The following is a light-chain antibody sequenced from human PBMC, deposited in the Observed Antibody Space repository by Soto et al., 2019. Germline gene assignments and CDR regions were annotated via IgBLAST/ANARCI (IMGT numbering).Light chain of an antibody. CDR3: QQYDNLLS. V-gene: IGKV1-33*01. Sequence: DIQMTQSPSSLSASVGDRVTITCQASQDISNYLNWYQQKRGKAPKLLIYDASNLETGVPSRFSGSGFGTDFTFTISSLQPEDIATYYCQQYDNLLSFGGGTKVEI. CDR1: QDISNY. CDR2: DAS. J-gene: IGKJ4*01.